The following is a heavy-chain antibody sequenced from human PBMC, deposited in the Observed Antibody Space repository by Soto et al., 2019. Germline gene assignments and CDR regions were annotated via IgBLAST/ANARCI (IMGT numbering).Heavy chain of an antibody. D-gene: IGHD5-12*01. CDR2: IWYDGSNK. V-gene: IGHV3-33*01. J-gene: IGHJ4*02. Sequence: ESGGGVVQPGRSLRLSCAASGFTFSSYGMHWVRQAPGKGLEWVAVIWYDGSNKYYADSVKGRFTISRDNSKNTLYLQMNSLRAEDTAVYYCARTGRDGYTIDYWGQGTLVTVSS. CDR3: ARTGRDGYTIDY. CDR1: GFTFSSYG.